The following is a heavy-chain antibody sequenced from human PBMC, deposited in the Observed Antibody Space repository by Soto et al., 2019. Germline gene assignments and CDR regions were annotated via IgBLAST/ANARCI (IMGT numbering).Heavy chain of an antibody. CDR3: ASLLRDSSGYLADY. CDR1: GYTFTSYV. V-gene: IGHV1-18*04. CDR2: ISAYNGNT. J-gene: IGHJ4*02. Sequence: ASVKVSCKASGYTFTSYVISWVLQAPGQGLEWMGWISAYNGNTNYAQKLQGRVTMTTDTSTSTAYMELRSLRSDDTAVYYCASLLRDSSGYLADYWGQGTLVTVSS. D-gene: IGHD3-22*01.